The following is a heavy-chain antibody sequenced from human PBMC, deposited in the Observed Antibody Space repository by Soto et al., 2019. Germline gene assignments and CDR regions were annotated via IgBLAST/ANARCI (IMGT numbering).Heavy chain of an antibody. V-gene: IGHV4-30-2*01. Sequence: SETLSLTCAVSGGSISSGGYSWSWIRQPPGKGLEWIGYIYHSGITYYNPSLKSRVTISVDRSKNQFSLKLSSVTAADTAVYYCASGLVTTLHYWGQGTLVTVSS. CDR1: GGSISSGGYS. J-gene: IGHJ4*02. CDR3: ASGLVTTLHY. CDR2: IYHSGIT. D-gene: IGHD4-17*01.